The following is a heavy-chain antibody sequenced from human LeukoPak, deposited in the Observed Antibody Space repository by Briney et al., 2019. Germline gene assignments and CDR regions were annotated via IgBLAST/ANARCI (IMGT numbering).Heavy chain of an antibody. CDR2: IYNTGST. Sequence: SKTLSLTCTVSGDSISGYFWSWIRQPPGKGLEWIGYIYNTGSTNYNPSLKSRVTISIDRSKNQFSLKLSSVTAADTAVYYCARGSLRYRFDPWGQGTLVTVSS. V-gene: IGHV4-59*12. D-gene: IGHD3-9*01. CDR3: ARGSLRYRFDP. J-gene: IGHJ5*02. CDR1: GDSISGYF.